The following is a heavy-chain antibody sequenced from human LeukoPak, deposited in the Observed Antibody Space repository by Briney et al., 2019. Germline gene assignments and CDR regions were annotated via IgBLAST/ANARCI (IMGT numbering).Heavy chain of an antibody. CDR2: INSDGSIT. V-gene: IGHV3-74*01. CDR3: ARAVSGNYYDY. CDR1: GFTFSSYW. Sequence: GGSLRLSCAASGFTFSSYWMHWVRHAPGKGLVWVSRINSDGSITSYADSVKGRFTISRDNAKNTLYLQMNSLRAEDTAVYYCARAVSGNYYDYWGQGTLVTVSS. D-gene: IGHD1-26*01. J-gene: IGHJ4*02.